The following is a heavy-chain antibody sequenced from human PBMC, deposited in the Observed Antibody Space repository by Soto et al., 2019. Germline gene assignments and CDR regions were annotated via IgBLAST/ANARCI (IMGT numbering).Heavy chain of an antibody. CDR2: INPSGGST. D-gene: IGHD3-22*01. CDR1: GYTFTSYY. J-gene: IGHJ3*02. CDR3: ARDLPYYYDSSGYRTDAFDI. Sequence: GASVKVSCKASGYTFTSYYMHWVRQAPGQGLEWMGIINPSGGSTSYAQKFQGRVTMTRDTSTSTVYMELSSLRSEDTAVYYCARDLPYYYDSSGYRTDAFDIWGQGTMVTVSS. V-gene: IGHV1-46*01.